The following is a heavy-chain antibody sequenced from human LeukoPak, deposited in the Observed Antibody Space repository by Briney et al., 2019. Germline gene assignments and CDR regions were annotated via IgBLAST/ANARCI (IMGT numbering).Heavy chain of an antibody. CDR1: GATFSNYA. J-gene: IGHJ6*03. D-gene: IGHD2-2*02. Sequence: SVKVSCKASGATFSNYAISWVRQAPGQGLEWMGGIIPIFGSAIYAQKFQGRVTITADESTDTAYMELSSLRSEDTAGYHCAGGGVVERVAIRPLPNYYYMDVWGKGTTVTVSS. V-gene: IGHV1-69*01. CDR2: IIPIFGSA. CDR3: AGGGVVERVAIRPLPNYYYMDV.